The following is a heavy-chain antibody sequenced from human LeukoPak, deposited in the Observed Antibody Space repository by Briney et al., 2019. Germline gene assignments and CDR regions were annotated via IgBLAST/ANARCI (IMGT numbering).Heavy chain of an antibody. CDR2: INPNTGGT. J-gene: IGHJ4*02. D-gene: IGHD1-7*01. CDR3: VQFELDY. V-gene: IGHV1-2*02. CDR1: GYTFTGYY. Sequence: GASVKVSCKASGYTFTGYYMHWVRQAPGQGLERMGWINPNTGGTNYAQKFQGRVTMTRDTSISTAYMDSSRLRSDDTAVHYCVQFELDYWGQGTLVTVSS.